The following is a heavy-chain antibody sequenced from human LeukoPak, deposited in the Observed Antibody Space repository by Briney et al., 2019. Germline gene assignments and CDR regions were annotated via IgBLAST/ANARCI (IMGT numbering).Heavy chain of an antibody. CDR1: GFTVSSNY. J-gene: IGHJ4*02. CDR3: ARDMGGDRRDYFDY. V-gene: IGHV3-53*01. CDR2: IYSGGST. Sequence: GGSLRLSCAASGFTVSSNYMNWGRQAPGKGLEWVSVIYSGGSTYYADSVKGRFTISRDNSKNTLYLQMNSLRAEDTAVYYCARDMGGDRRDYFDYWGQGTLVTVSS. D-gene: IGHD2-21*02.